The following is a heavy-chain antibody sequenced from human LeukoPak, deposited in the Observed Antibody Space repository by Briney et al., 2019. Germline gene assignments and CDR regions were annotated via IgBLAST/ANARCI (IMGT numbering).Heavy chain of an antibody. CDR2: IFSGGGT. J-gene: IGHJ4*02. CDR1: GFTVSSSY. CDR3: ARGGGSGYSFDY. V-gene: IGHV3-66*01. Sequence: PGGSLRLSCAASGFTVSSSYMNWVRQAPGKGLEWVSLIFSGGGTYYADSVKGRFTISRDNSKNTLFLQMNSLRAEDTAVYYCARGGGSGYSFDYWGQGTLVTVSS. D-gene: IGHD3-22*01.